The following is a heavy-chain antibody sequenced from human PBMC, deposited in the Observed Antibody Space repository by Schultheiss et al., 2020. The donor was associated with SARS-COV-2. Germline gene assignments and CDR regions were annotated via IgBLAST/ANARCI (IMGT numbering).Heavy chain of an antibody. D-gene: IGHD1-1*01. Sequence: GGSLRLSCAASGFTFNRYTMSWVRQAPGTGLEWVSGISGSGGRTYYADSVKGRFTISRDNFKNTLFLQMTSLRAEDTAIYYCAKKRVDDAVNWNYIDYWGQGTLVTVSS. J-gene: IGHJ4*02. V-gene: IGHV3-23*01. CDR2: ISGSGGRT. CDR3: AKKRVDDAVNWNYIDY. CDR1: GFTFNRYT.